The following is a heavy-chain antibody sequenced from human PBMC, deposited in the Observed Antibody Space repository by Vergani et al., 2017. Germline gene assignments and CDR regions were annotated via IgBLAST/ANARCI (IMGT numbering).Heavy chain of an antibody. V-gene: IGHV1-8*02. D-gene: IGHD3-10*01. CDR2: MNPNSGNT. CDR1: GYTFTSYD. CDR3: AREEMVRGVIPRVYYYYMDV. J-gene: IGHJ6*03. Sequence: QVQLVQSGAEVKKPGASVKVSCKASGYTFTSYDINWVRQATGQGLEWMGWMNPNSGNTGYAQKFQGRVTMTRNTSISTAYMELSSLRSEDTAVYYCAREEMVRGVIPRVYYYYMDVWGKGTTVTVSS.